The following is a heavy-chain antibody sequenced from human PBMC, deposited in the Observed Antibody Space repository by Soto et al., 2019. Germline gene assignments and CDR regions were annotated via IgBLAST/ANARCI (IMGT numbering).Heavy chain of an antibody. J-gene: IGHJ3*02. D-gene: IGHD2-2*02. Sequence: QPGGSLRLSCASSGFSFSAFSMNWVRQAPGKGLEWVSYISSTSSTIYYGDSVKGRFTISRDNAKNSLYLQMNSLRDEDTAVYYCAREGGRHCSPTRCYNAFDIWGQVTMVTVSS. CDR1: GFSFSAFS. V-gene: IGHV3-48*02. CDR2: ISSTSSTI. CDR3: AREGGRHCSPTRCYNAFDI.